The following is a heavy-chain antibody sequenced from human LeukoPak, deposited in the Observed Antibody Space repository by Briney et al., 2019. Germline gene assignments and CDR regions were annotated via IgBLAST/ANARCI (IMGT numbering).Heavy chain of an antibody. V-gene: IGHV3-7*01. D-gene: IGHD3-3*01. Sequence: GGSLRLSCAVSGFTFSDHYIDWVRQAPGKGLEWVASIKHDGSEKYYVDSVRGRFTISRDNTKNLLYLQMSSLRAEDTAVYYCATDRGWRTSGYYLYYFEYWGQGTLVTFSS. J-gene: IGHJ4*02. CDR3: ATDRGWRTSGYYLYYFEY. CDR1: GFTFSDHY. CDR2: IKHDGSEK.